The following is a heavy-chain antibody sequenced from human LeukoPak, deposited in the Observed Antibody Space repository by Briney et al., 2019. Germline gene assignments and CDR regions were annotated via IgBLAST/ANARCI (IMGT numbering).Heavy chain of an antibody. CDR3: ARDFSSSFTVYYYYYMDV. V-gene: IGHV4-39*07. CDR2: ISYSGTT. D-gene: IGHD6-6*01. Sequence: SETLSLTCTVSGGSISSRPYYWGWVRQPPGKGLEWIGTISYSGTTYYSPSLKSRVTISLDTSKNQFSLKLSSVTAAETAIYYCARDFSSSFTVYYYYYMDVWGKGTTVTVSS. CDR1: GGSISSRPYY. J-gene: IGHJ6*03.